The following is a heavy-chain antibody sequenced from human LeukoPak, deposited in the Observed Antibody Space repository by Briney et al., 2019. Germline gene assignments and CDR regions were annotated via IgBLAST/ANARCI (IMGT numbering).Heavy chain of an antibody. CDR3: ARDHSGMDG. V-gene: IGHV3-11*01. CDR2: ISSSGSTI. Sequence: PARSMRLSCPAAALTFSDYYMSCNSHLPKNWREWDSYISSSGSTIYYAASVKGRFTISRDNAKNSLYLQMNSLRVEDTAVYYCARDHSGMDGWGQGSTATVSS. CDR1: ALTFSDYY. J-gene: IGHJ6*02.